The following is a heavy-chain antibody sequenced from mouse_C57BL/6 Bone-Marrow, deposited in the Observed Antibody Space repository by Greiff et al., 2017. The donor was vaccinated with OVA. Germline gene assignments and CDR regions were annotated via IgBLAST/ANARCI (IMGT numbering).Heavy chain of an antibody. CDR2: IYPRSGNT. CDR1: GYTFTSYG. CDR3: ASCYYYGSSAWFAY. Sequence: QVQLQQSGAELARPGASVKLSCKASGYTFTSYGISWVKQRTGQGLEWIGEIYPRSGNTYYNEKFQGKATLTADKSSSTAYMELRSLTSEDSAVYFCASCYYYGSSAWFAYWGQGTLVTVSA. V-gene: IGHV1-81*01. D-gene: IGHD1-1*01. J-gene: IGHJ3*01.